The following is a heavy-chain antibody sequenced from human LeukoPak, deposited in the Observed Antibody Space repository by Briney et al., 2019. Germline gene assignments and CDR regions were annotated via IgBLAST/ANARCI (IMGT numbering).Heavy chain of an antibody. J-gene: IGHJ6*02. Sequence: SVKVSCKASGGTFSSYAISWVRQAPGQGLEWMGRIIPIFGIANYAQKFQGRVTITADKSTSTAYMELSSLRSEDTAVYYCARERGPYGDRKRYGMDAWGQGTTVTVSS. V-gene: IGHV1-69*04. D-gene: IGHD4-17*01. CDR3: ARERGPYGDRKRYGMDA. CDR2: IIPIFGIA. CDR1: GGTFSSYA.